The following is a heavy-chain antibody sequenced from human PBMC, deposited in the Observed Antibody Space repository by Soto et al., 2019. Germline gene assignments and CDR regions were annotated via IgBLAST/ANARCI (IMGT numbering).Heavy chain of an antibody. V-gene: IGHV3-30*18. D-gene: IGHD3-10*01. CDR1: GFTFSSYG. CDR3: AKEAQWFGESNAFDI. J-gene: IGHJ3*02. CDR2: ISYDGSNK. Sequence: GGSLRLSCAASGFTFSSYGMHWVRQAPGKGLEWVAVISYDGSNKYYVDSVKGRFTISRDNSKNTLYLQMNSLRAEDTAVYYCAKEAQWFGESNAFDIWGQGTMVTVS.